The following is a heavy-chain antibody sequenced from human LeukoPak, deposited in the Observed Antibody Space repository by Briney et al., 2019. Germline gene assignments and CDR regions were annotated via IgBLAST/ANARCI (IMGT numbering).Heavy chain of an antibody. V-gene: IGHV4-59*08. CDR2: IYYSGST. CDR1: GGSISSYY. J-gene: IGHJ5*02. CDR3: ARVAVAGTWFDP. Sequence: SETLSLTFTVSGGSISSYYWSWIRQPPGKGLEWIGYIYYSGSTNYNPSLKSRVTISVDTSKNQFSLKLSSVTAADTAVYYCARVAVAGTWFDPWGQGTLVTVSS. D-gene: IGHD6-19*01.